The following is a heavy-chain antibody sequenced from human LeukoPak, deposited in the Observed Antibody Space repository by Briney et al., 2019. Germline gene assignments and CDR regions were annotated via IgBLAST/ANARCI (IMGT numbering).Heavy chain of an antibody. V-gene: IGHV3-23*01. CDR1: GFTFSSYA. D-gene: IGHD2-21*02. J-gene: IGHJ4*02. CDR2: ISGSGGST. Sequence: GGSLRLSCAASGFTFSSYAMSWVRQAPGKGLEWVSAISGSGGSTYYADSVKGRFAISRDNSKNTLYLQMNSLRAEDTAVYYCAKSIVVVTEGSFDYWGQGTLVTVSS. CDR3: AKSIVVVTEGSFDY.